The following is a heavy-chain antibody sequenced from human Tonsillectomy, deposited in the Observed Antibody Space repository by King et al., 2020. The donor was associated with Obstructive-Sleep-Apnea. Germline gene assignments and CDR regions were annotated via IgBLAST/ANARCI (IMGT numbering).Heavy chain of an antibody. CDR2: ISYDGSKK. D-gene: IGHD3-10*01. J-gene: IGHJ4*02. CDR3: TREEDGSGSYYFGRGFFDY. V-gene: IGHV3-30-3*01. Sequence: QVQLVESGGGVVQPGRSLRLSCAASGFTFCSYAMNWVRQAPGKGLEWVAVISYDGSKKYYVDSVKGRFTISRDNSKNTLYLQMNSLRAEDTAVYYCTREEDGSGSYYFGRGFFDYWGQGTLVTVSS. CDR1: GFTFCSYA.